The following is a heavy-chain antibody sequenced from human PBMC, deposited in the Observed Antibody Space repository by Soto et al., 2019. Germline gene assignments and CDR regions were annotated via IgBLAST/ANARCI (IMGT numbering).Heavy chain of an antibody. CDR1: GFTVSSNY. V-gene: IGHV3-53*01. Sequence: GGSLRLSCAASGFTVSSNYMSWVRQAPGKGLEWVSVIYSGGSTYYADAVKGRFTISRDNSKNTLYLQMNSLRADDTAVYYCARDPTAAAGTGGYWGQGTLVTVSS. CDR3: ARDPTAAAGTGGY. D-gene: IGHD6-13*01. J-gene: IGHJ4*02. CDR2: IYSGGST.